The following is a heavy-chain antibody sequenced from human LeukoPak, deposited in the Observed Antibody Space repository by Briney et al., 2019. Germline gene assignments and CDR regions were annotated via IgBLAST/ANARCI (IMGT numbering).Heavy chain of an antibody. CDR2: INHSGST. Sequence: SETLSLTCAIYGVSFSGYYWSWIRQPPGMGLEWIGEINHSGSTNYNPSLKSRVTISVDTSKNQFSLKLSSVTAADTAVYYCARRRQQLVLYWYFDLWGRGTLVTVSS. D-gene: IGHD6-13*01. CDR3: ARRRQQLVLYWYFDL. J-gene: IGHJ2*01. V-gene: IGHV4-34*01. CDR1: GVSFSGYY.